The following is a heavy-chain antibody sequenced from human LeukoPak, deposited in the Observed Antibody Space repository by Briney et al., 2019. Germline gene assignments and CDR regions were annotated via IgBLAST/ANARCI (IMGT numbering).Heavy chain of an antibody. Sequence: SETLSLICTVSGGSISSYYWSWIRQPPGKGLEWIGYIYYSGSTNYNPSLKSRVTISVGTSKNQFSLKLSSVTAADTAVYYCARWEMATISNWGQGTLVTVSS. CDR2: IYYSGST. D-gene: IGHD5-24*01. CDR1: GGSISSYY. CDR3: ARWEMATISN. J-gene: IGHJ4*02. V-gene: IGHV4-59*01.